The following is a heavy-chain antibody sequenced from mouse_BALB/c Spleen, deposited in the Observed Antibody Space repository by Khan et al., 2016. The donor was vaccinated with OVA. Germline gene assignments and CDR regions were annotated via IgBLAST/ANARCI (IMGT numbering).Heavy chain of an antibody. D-gene: IGHD2-14*01. J-gene: IGHJ3*01. CDR3: VRGGADNRNDGWFAY. CDR1: GYTFTSYT. CDR2: INPSNGYT. Sequence: QVRLQQSGAELARPGASVKMSCKASGYTFTSYTIHWIHKRPGQGLEWIGYINPSNGYTNYNQKFKDKATLTTDKSSTTAYLQLSSLTSDDSAVYNCVRGGADNRNDGWFAYWGQGTLVTVSA. V-gene: IGHV1-4*01.